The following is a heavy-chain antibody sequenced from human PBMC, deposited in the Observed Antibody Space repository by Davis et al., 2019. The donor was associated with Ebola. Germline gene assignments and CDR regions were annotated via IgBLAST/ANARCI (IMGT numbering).Heavy chain of an antibody. CDR2: IKQDGGEK. V-gene: IGHV3-7*03. CDR1: GFTSRNFL. D-gene: IGHD3-16*01. CDR3: ARKSTLFDY. J-gene: IGHJ4*02. Sequence: PGGSLRLSCAASGFTSRNFLMSWVRQAPGKGLEWVANIKQDGGEKYYVDSVKGRFTISRDNAKNSLYLQMNSLRAEDTAVYYCARKSTLFDYWGQGTRVTVSS.